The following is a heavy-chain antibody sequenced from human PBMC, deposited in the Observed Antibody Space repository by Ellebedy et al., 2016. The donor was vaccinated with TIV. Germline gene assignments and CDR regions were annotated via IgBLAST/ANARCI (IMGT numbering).Heavy chain of an antibody. D-gene: IGHD3-10*01. CDR1: GFPFGDYA. Sequence: GGSLRLXCTPSGFPFGDYAMSWFRQAPGKGLEWVGFIRSKAYGGTTDYAASVKGRFTISRDDSKSIAYLQMNSLKTEDTAVYYCSRAGYGSGSYYKGVDYWGQGTLVTVSS. J-gene: IGHJ4*02. V-gene: IGHV3-49*03. CDR3: SRAGYGSGSYYKGVDY. CDR2: IRSKAYGGTT.